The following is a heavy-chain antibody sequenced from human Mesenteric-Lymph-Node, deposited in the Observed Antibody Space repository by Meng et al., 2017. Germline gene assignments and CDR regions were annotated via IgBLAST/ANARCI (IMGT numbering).Heavy chain of an antibody. CDR3: VRAGRWLQSDAFDI. J-gene: IGHJ3*02. CDR2: MNPNSGNT. CDR1: GYTFTSYD. Sequence: ASVKVSCKASGYTFTSYDINWGRQATGQGLEWMGWMNPNSGNTGYAQKFQGRVTITRNTSISTAYMELSSLRSEDTAVYYCVRAGRWLQSDAFDIWGQGTMVTVSS. V-gene: IGHV1-8*03. D-gene: IGHD5-24*01.